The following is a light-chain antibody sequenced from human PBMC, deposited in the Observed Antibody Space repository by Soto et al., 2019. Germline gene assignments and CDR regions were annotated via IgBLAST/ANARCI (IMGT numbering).Light chain of an antibody. CDR1: QSVSSIS. J-gene: IGKJ2*01. CDR3: QQYGSSGYT. Sequence: ETVLTQSPGTLSLSPGERATLSCRASQSVSSISLAWYQQKPGQAPRLVIFDASSRATGIPDRFSGSGSGTDFTLTISRLEPEDFAVYYCQQYGSSGYTFGQGTKLEI. V-gene: IGKV3-20*01. CDR2: DAS.